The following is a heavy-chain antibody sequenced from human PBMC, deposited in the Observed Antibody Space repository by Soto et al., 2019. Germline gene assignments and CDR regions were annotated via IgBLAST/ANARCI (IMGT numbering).Heavy chain of an antibody. CDR1: GGSMNSGGYC. J-gene: IGHJ4*02. Sequence: QVQLQESGPGLVKPSQTLSLTCTVSGGSMNSGGYCWSWIRQHPGEGLEWIGCISYGGTTSYNPSLKSGVIISVDTSKNQFSLKLTSVTAADTAVYYCSRGILVWGQGTLITVAS. D-gene: IGHD2-15*01. V-gene: IGHV4-31*03. CDR3: SRGILV. CDR2: ISYGGTT.